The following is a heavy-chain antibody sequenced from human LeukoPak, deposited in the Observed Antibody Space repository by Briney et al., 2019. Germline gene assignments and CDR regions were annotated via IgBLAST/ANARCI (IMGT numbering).Heavy chain of an antibody. CDR3: ARGSGGRSTNCQRCRFFDF. J-gene: IGHJ4*02. D-gene: IGHD2-15*01. Sequence: ASVKVSCKASGYTFTSYYMHWVRQAPGQGLEWMGIINPSGGSTSYAQKFQGRVTMTRDTSTSTVYMELTRLRSDDTAVYYCARGSGGRSTNCQRCRFFDFWGQGTLVTVSS. V-gene: IGHV1-46*01. CDR1: GYTFTSYY. CDR2: INPSGGST.